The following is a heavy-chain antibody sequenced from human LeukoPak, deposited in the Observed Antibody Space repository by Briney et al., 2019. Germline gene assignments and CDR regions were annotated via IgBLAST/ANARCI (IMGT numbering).Heavy chain of an antibody. CDR2: ISYDGSNI. CDR3: ARGTSYSSSWYGNY. CDR1: GFTFSSYA. D-gene: IGHD6-13*01. Sequence: ESGGSLRLSCAASGFTFSSYAMHWVRQAPGKGLEWVAVISYDGSNIYYADSVKGRFTISRDNSKNTLYLQMNSLRAEDTAVYYCARGTSYSSSWYGNYWGQGTLVTVSS. J-gene: IGHJ4*02. V-gene: IGHV3-30*04.